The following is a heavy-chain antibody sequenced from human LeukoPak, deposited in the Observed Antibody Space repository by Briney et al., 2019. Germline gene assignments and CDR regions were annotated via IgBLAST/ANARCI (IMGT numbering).Heavy chain of an antibody. D-gene: IGHD1-7*01. J-gene: IGHJ4*02. CDR3: ARAPAHNWNYSPNYYFDY. CDR2: ISSNGGST. V-gene: IGHV3-64*01. CDR1: GFTFSSYA. Sequence: GGSLRLSCAASGFTFSSYAMHWDRQAPGKGLEYVSAISSNGGSTYYANSVKGRFTISRDNSKNTLYLQMGSLRAEDMAVYYCARAPAHNWNYSPNYYFDYWSQGTLVTVSS.